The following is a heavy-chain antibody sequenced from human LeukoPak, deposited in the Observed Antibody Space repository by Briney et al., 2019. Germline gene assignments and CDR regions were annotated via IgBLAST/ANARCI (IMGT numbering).Heavy chain of an antibody. D-gene: IGHD6-6*01. Sequence: GGSLRLSCAASGFTFSSYWMHWVRQAPGKGLEWVSGISGSGGSTYYADSVKGRFTISRDNSKNTLYLQMNSLRAEDTAVYYCAKDGVSGIAARFDYWGQGTLVTVSS. CDR3: AKDGVSGIAARFDY. V-gene: IGHV3-23*01. CDR1: GFTFSSYW. J-gene: IGHJ4*02. CDR2: ISGSGGST.